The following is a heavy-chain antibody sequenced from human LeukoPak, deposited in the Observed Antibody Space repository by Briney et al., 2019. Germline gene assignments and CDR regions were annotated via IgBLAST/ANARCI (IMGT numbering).Heavy chain of an antibody. CDR3: AKDWQQWLVLSAFDI. D-gene: IGHD6-19*01. CDR2: ISYDGNNK. CDR1: GFTFSSYG. V-gene: IGHV3-30*18. Sequence: GGSLRLSCAASGFTFSSYGMHWVRQAPGKGLEWVAVISYDGNNKYYADSVKGRFTISRDNSKNTLYLQMNSPRAEDTAVYYCAKDWQQWLVLSAFDIWGQGTMVTVSS. J-gene: IGHJ3*02.